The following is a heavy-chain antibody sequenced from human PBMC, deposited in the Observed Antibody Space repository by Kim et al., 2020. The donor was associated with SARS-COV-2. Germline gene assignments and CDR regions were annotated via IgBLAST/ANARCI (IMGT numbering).Heavy chain of an antibody. CDR2: MSHDGGIE. D-gene: IGHD1-20*01. J-gene: IGHJ4*01. Sequence: GGSLRLSCAASGFTFSNSGMHWVRQAPGKGLEWVALMSHDGGIEYYADPVRGRFTISRDNSKNTLFLQMNGLRGEDAAVYYCAKDRGITGRNGLFDYWG. V-gene: IGHV3-30*18. CDR3: AKDRGITGRNGLFDY. CDR1: GFTFSNSG.